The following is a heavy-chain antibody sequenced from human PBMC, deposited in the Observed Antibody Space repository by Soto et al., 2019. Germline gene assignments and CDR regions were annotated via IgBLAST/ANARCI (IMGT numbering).Heavy chain of an antibody. V-gene: IGHV3-21*01. CDR2: ISSSSSDI. CDR1: GFTFSSYS. CDR3: VRGEGGWETY. Sequence: GGSLRVSCAASGFTFSSYSMNWGRQAPGKGLEWVSSISSSSSDISYADSVKGRFTISRDNAKNSLYLQMNSLRAEDTAVYYCVRGEGGWETYWGQGTLVTVSS. D-gene: IGHD6-19*01. J-gene: IGHJ4*02.